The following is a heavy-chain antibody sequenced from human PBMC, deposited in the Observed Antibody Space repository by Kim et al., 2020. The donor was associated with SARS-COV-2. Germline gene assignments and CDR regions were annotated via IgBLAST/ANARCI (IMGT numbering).Heavy chain of an antibody. CDR1: GGSFSGYY. V-gene: IGHV4-34*01. Sequence: SETLSLTCAVYGGSFSGYYWSWIRQPPGKGLEGIGEINHSGSTNYNRSLKSRVTISVDTSKNQFSLKLSSVTAADTAVYYCARGQTTVTGAGRLDYWGQG. CDR3: ARGQTTVTGAGRLDY. J-gene: IGHJ4*02. D-gene: IGHD4-17*01. CDR2: INHSGST.